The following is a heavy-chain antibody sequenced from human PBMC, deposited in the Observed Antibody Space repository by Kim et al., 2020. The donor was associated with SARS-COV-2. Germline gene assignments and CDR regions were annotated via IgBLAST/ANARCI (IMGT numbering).Heavy chain of an antibody. Sequence: GGSLRLSCAASGLSFSNYAMTWVRQAPGKVLEWVSSIGRGGGTYYTDSVTGRFSISRDTSKNTLYLQMNSLRAEDTAIYYCAKRSVSGSVYFDNWGQGT. CDR1: GLSFSNYA. D-gene: IGHD1-1*01. J-gene: IGHJ4*02. V-gene: IGHV3-23*01. CDR2: IGRGGGT. CDR3: AKRSVSGSVYFDN.